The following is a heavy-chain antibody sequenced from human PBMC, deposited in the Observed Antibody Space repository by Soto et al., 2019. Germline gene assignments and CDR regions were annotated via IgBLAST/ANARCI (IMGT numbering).Heavy chain of an antibody. Sequence: EMQLVESGGGLVQPGGSLRLSCAASGFTFSSYWMHWVRQAPGKGLVWVSRINSDGSSTSYADSVKGRFTISRDNAKNTLYLQMNSLRAEDTAVYYCASYDFWSGYFDYWGQGTLVTVSS. CDR2: INSDGSST. CDR1: GFTFSSYW. D-gene: IGHD3-3*01. V-gene: IGHV3-74*01. CDR3: ASYDFWSGYFDY. J-gene: IGHJ4*02.